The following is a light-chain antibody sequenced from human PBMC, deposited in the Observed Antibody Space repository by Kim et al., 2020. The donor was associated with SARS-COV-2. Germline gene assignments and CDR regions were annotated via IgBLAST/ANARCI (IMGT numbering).Light chain of an antibody. CDR2: DVS. Sequence: GQSITISCTGTSSVVGGYSYVAWYQQHPGKAPNLMIYDVSNRPSGVSNRFSGPKSGNTASLTISGLQAEDDADYYCSSYTSSSTRVFGGGTQLTVL. V-gene: IGLV2-14*03. CDR1: SSVVGGYSY. J-gene: IGLJ3*02. CDR3: SSYTSSSTRV.